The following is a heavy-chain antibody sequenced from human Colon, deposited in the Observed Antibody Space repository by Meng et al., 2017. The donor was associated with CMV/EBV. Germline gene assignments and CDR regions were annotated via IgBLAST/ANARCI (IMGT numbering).Heavy chain of an antibody. Sequence: CAASGFTFSSYWMHWVRQAPGKGLVWVSRINSDGSSTSYADSVKGRFTISRDNAKNTLYLQMNSLRAEDTAVYYCAIYDFWSGYRDYWGQGTLVTVSS. CDR2: INSDGSST. J-gene: IGHJ4*02. CDR3: AIYDFWSGYRDY. V-gene: IGHV3-74*01. D-gene: IGHD3-3*01. CDR1: GFTFSSYW.